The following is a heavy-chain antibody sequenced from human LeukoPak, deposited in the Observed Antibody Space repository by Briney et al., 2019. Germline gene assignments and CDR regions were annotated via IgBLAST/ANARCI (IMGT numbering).Heavy chain of an antibody. CDR3: ARGQEYRRGYMGY. J-gene: IGHJ4*02. CDR1: GGSFSGYY. V-gene: IGHV4-34*01. Sequence: SETLSLTCAVYGGSFSGYYWSWVRQPPGEGLEWNGEINHSGSTNYNPSLKSRDTISEDTSKNQCPLKLSPVTAADTAVYYCARGQEYRRGYMGYWGQGTLVTVSS. D-gene: IGHD3-22*01. CDR2: INHSGST.